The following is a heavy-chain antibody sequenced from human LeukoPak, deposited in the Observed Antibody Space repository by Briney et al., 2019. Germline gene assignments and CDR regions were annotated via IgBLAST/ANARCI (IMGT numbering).Heavy chain of an antibody. V-gene: IGHV3-73*01. CDR3: TSSTLRYCSGGKCHSDYYYGMDV. CDR1: GFTFSGSA. J-gene: IGHJ6*02. CDR2: IRSKANSYAT. D-gene: IGHD2-15*01. Sequence: GGSLRLSCAASGFTFSGSAIHWVRQASGKGLEWVGRIRSKANSYATAYGASVKGRFTISRDDSKNTAYLQMNSLKTEDTAVYYCTSSTLRYCSGGKCHSDYYYGMDVWGQGTTVTVSS.